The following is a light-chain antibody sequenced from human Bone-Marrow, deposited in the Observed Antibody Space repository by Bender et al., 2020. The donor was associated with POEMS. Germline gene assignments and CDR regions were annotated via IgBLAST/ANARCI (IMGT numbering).Light chain of an antibody. J-gene: IGLJ2*01. CDR3: CSYAGINVI. V-gene: IGLV2-8*01. Sequence: QSALTQPPSASGSPGQSVTISCTGSSSDVGGFNYVSWYQQHPGKAPKILIYHVNRRPSGVPDRFSGSKSGNTASLAISGLQADDEADYFCCSYAGINVIFGGGTKVTVL. CDR1: SSDVGGFNY. CDR2: HVN.